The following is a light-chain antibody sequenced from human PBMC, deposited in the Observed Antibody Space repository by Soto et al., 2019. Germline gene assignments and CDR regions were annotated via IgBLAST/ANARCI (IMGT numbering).Light chain of an antibody. Sequence: IHMPQSPSTLSGSVGARVTITCRASQTISSWLAWYQQKPGKAPKLLIYKASTLKSGVPSRFSGSGSGTEFTLTISSLQPDDFATYYCQHYNSYSEAFGQGTKVDIK. CDR1: QTISSW. J-gene: IGKJ1*01. CDR3: QHYNSYSEA. V-gene: IGKV1-5*03. CDR2: KAS.